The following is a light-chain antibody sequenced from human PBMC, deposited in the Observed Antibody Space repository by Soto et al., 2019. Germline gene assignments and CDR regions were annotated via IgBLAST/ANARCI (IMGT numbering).Light chain of an antibody. CDR2: GAS. CDR1: QSVSSSY. J-gene: IGKJ1*01. CDR3: QQYGSAPTT. V-gene: IGKV3-20*01. Sequence: EIVLTQSPGTLSLSPGERATLSCRASQSVSSSYLAWYQQKPGQAPRLLIYGASSRATGIPDRFRGSGSGTDFTLTISRLEPEDFAVSYCQQYGSAPTTFGQGTKVEIK.